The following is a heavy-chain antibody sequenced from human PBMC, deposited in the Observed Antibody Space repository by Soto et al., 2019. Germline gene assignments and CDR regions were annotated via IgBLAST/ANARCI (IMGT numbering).Heavy chain of an antibody. CDR1: GGSISSSSYY. Sequence: QLQLQESGPGLVKPSETLSLTCTVSGGSISSSSYYWGWIRQPPGKGLEWIGSIYYSGNTYYTPSLKRRVTISVDTSKNQFSLKLSSVTAADTAVYYWAREGGRYCTGGSCQVDYWGQGTLVTVSS. J-gene: IGHJ4*02. CDR2: IYYSGNT. V-gene: IGHV4-39*02. D-gene: IGHD2-15*01. CDR3: AREGGRYCTGGSCQVDY.